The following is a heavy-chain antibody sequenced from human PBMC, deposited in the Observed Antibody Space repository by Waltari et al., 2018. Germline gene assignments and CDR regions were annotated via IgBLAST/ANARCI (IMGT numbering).Heavy chain of an antibody. CDR1: GFTLSTRW. D-gene: IGHD6-13*01. CDR3: AMAAGTLY. Sequence: EVQLVESGGGLVQPGGSLRLSCAASGFTLSTRWMSWVRQAPGKGLEWVANINHDGREKYYVDSMKGRVTISRDNAKNSLFLQMDSLRAEDTAVYFCAMAAGTLYWGQGTLVTVSS. CDR2: INHDGREK. J-gene: IGHJ4*02. V-gene: IGHV3-7*01.